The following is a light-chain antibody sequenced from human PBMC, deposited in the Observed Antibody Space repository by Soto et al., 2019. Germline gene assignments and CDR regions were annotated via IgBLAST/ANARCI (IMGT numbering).Light chain of an antibody. CDR3: QQRINWPPT. Sequence: EIVLTQSPATLSLSPGERATLSCRASQSVSKYLAWYQQMPGQAPRLLIYDVFNRATDIPARFSGSGSGTDFTLTISSLEPEDFAVYYCQQRINWPPTFGGGTKVEIK. V-gene: IGKV3-11*01. CDR1: QSVSKY. CDR2: DVF. J-gene: IGKJ4*01.